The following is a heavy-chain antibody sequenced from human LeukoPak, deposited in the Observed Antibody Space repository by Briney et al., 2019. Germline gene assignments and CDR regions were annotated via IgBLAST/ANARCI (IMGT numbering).Heavy chain of an antibody. CDR2: IYYSGST. CDR1: GGSISSSSYY. V-gene: IGHV4-39*01. J-gene: IGHJ4*02. D-gene: IGHD1-7*01. Sequence: SETLSLTCTVSGGSISSSSYYWGWIRQPPGKGLEWIGSIYYSGSTYYNPSLKSRVTISVDTSKNQFSLKLSSVTAADTAVYYCARQNWNYGSYYFDYWGQGTLVTVSS. CDR3: ARQNWNYGSYYFDY.